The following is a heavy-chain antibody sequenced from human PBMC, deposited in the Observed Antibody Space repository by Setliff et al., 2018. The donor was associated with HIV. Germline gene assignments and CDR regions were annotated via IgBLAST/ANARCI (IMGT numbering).Heavy chain of an antibody. Sequence: SETLSLTCTVSGDSISSGGYYWSWIRQHPGKGLEWIGYIYYSGTTYYNPSLKSRVTISVDTSKNQFSLKLNSVTAAYTAVYFCARGTRSSVNWFDPWGQGTRVTVS. CDR2: IYYSGTT. D-gene: IGHD2-2*01. CDR1: GDSISSGGYY. V-gene: IGHV4-31*03. CDR3: ARGTRSSVNWFDP. J-gene: IGHJ5*02.